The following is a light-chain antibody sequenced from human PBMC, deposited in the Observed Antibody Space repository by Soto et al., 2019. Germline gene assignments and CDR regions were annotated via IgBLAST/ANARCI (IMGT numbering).Light chain of an antibody. CDR1: QSISIN. V-gene: IGKV3-20*01. Sequence: EIVLTQSPGTLTLSPGDRVTLSCRASQSISINLAWYQHKPGQAPRFLIYGASSRATGIPDRFSGSGSGTDFTLTISRLEPEDFAVYYCQQYGSSPTTFGQGTKVDIK. CDR3: QQYGSSPTT. CDR2: GAS. J-gene: IGKJ1*01.